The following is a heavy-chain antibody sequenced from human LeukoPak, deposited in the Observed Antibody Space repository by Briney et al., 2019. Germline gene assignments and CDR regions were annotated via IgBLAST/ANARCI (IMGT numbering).Heavy chain of an antibody. CDR1: GYTFTSYG. Sequence: GASVKVSCKASGYTFTSYGISWVRQAPGQGLEWMGWISAYNGNTNYAQKLQGRVTMTTDTSTSTAYMELSSLRSEDTAVYYCARESSGWGYYYMDVWGKGTTVTVSS. D-gene: IGHD6-19*01. CDR3: ARESSGWGYYYMDV. V-gene: IGHV1-18*01. CDR2: ISAYNGNT. J-gene: IGHJ6*03.